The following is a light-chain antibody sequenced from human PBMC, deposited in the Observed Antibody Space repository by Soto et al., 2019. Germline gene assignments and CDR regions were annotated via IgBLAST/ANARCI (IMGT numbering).Light chain of an antibody. CDR2: DVS. CDR3: CSYTTSNTRQIA. Sequence: QSALTQPASVSGSPGQSITISCTGTSSDVGGYNYVSWYQQHPGKAPKFMIYDVSSRPSGVSNRFSGSKSGNTASLTISGLQAEDDADYYCCSYTTSNTRQIAFGTGTKLTVL. V-gene: IGLV2-14*03. CDR1: SSDVGGYNY. J-gene: IGLJ1*01.